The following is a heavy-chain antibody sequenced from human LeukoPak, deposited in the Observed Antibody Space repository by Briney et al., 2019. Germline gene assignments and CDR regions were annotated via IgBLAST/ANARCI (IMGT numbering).Heavy chain of an antibody. D-gene: IGHD3-22*01. CDR1: GGSISSGGYY. V-gene: IGHV4-31*03. Sequence: SETLSLTCTVSGGSISSGGYYWSWIRQHPGKGLEWIGYNYYSGSTYYNPSLKSRVTTSVDTSKNQFSLKLSSVTAADTAVYYCARGPNYYDSSGYYKLDYWGQGTLVTVSS. CDR2: NYYSGST. CDR3: ARGPNYYDSSGYYKLDY. J-gene: IGHJ4*02.